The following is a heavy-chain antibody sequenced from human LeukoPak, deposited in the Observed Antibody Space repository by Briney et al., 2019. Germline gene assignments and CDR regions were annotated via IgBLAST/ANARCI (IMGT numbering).Heavy chain of an antibody. D-gene: IGHD2-21*01. CDR2: INPNSGVT. Sequence: ASVKVSCKASGYTFTGYYMHWVRQAPGQGLEWMGWINPNSGVTNYAQKFQGRVTMIRDTSISTAYMELSSLRSDDTAAYYCARIAYCGGDCYTTYFDYWGQGPLVTVSS. V-gene: IGHV1-2*02. CDR1: GYTFTGYY. CDR3: ARIAYCGGDCYTTYFDY. J-gene: IGHJ4*02.